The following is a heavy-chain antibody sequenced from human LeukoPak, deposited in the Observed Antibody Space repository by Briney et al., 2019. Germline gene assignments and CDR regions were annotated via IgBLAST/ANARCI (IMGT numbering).Heavy chain of an antibody. CDR1: GFTFSSYS. J-gene: IGHJ4*02. D-gene: IGHD5-12*01. CDR3: AREGGYDSWDFDY. V-gene: IGHV3-21*01. CDR2: ISSSSSYT. Sequence: GGSLRLSCAAAGFTFSSYSTNWVRQPPGNGLEWVSSISSSSSYTYYADSVKGRFTTSTDNAKKSLYLQMSSLRAEDTAVYYCAREGGYDSWDFDYWGQGTLVTVSS.